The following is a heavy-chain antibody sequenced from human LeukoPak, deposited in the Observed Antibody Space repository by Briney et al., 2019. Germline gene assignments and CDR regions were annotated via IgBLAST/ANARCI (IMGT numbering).Heavy chain of an antibody. CDR1: GFTVSNHY. CDR2: IYSGGGT. CDR3: ARGQVVGATDYFDY. D-gene: IGHD1-26*01. V-gene: IGHV3-53*01. J-gene: IGHJ4*02. Sequence: GGSLRLSCAASGFTVSNHYMNWVRQAPGQGLEWVSVIYSGGGTHYTDSVKGRFTISRDNSKNTLFLQMNNLRAEDTALYYCARGQVVGATDYFDYWGQGTPVTVAS.